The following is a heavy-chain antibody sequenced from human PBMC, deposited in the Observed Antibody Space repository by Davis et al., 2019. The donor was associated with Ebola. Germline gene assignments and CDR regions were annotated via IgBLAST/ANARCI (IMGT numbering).Heavy chain of an antibody. V-gene: IGHV3-7*03. D-gene: IGHD3-22*01. J-gene: IGHJ6*02. CDR2: IKQDGSEK. Sequence: GESLKISCAASGFTFTSYWMSWVRQAPGKGLEWVANIKQDGSEKYYVDSVKGRFTISRDNAKNSLYLQMNSLRAEDTAVYYCARARAYDSSGYYYVSVEYYYYYGMDVWGQGTTVTVSS. CDR3: ARARAYDSSGYYYVSVEYYYYYGMDV. CDR1: GFTFTSYW.